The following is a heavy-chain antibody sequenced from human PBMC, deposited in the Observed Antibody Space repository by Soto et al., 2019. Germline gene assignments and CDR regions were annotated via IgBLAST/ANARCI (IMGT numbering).Heavy chain of an antibody. J-gene: IGHJ4*02. CDR2: ISAYNGNT. CDR3: ARVSSSSKQHFVGATNPFDY. V-gene: IGHV1-18*01. D-gene: IGHD1-26*01. CDR1: GYTFTSYG. Sequence: ASVKVSCKASGYTFTSYGISWVRQAPGQGLEWMGWISAYNGNTNYAQKHQGRVTMTTDTSTSTAYMELRSLRSDDTAVYYCARVSSSSKQHFVGATNPFDYWGQGTLVTVSS.